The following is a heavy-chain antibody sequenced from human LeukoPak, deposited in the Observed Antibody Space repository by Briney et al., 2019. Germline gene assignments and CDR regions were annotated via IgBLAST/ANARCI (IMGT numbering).Heavy chain of an antibody. D-gene: IGHD4-23*01. V-gene: IGHV1-2*02. Sequence: ASVKVSCKASGGTFSSYAISWVRQAPGQGLEWMGWINPNSGGTIYAQNFQGRVTMTRDTSITTAYMDLSRLRSDDTALYFCARGRVTVASSHYFDSWGQGTLVTVSS. CDR1: GGTFSSYA. J-gene: IGHJ4*02. CDR2: INPNSGGT. CDR3: ARGRVTVASSHYFDS.